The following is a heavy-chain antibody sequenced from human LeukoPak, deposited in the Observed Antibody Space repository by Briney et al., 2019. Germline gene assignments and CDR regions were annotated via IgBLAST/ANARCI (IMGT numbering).Heavy chain of an antibody. CDR3: AKDRYDSSGYYFFFDY. J-gene: IGHJ4*02. D-gene: IGHD3-22*01. CDR2: ISYDGSNK. V-gene: IGHV3-30*18. CDR1: GFTFSSYG. Sequence: PGRSLRLSCAASGFTFSSYGMHWVRQAPGKGLEWVAVISYDGSNKYYADSVKGRFTISRDNSKNTLYLQMNSLRAEDTAVYYCAKDRYDSSGYYFFFDYWGQRTLVTVSS.